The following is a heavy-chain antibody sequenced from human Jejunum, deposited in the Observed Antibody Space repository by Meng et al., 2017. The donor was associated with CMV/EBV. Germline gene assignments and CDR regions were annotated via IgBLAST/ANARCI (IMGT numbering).Heavy chain of an antibody. CDR2: IYYGGST. J-gene: IGHJ6*02. D-gene: IGHD1-1*01. Sequence: SPTYYWGWIRPPPGRGLEWIASIYYGGSTYCSPSLKSRVTISVDTSKNQFSLSLSSVTAADTAVYYCARDRVHFSDDYYYYGMDVWGQGTTVTVSS. CDR3: ARDRVHFSDDYYYYGMDV. CDR1: SPTYY. V-gene: IGHV4-39*07.